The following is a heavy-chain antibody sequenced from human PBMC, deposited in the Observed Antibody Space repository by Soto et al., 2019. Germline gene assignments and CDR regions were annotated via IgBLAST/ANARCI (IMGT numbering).Heavy chain of an antibody. CDR3: ARKESGSYDY. CDR1: SVSDAW. V-gene: IGHV3-15*07. J-gene: IGHJ4*02. D-gene: IGHD1-26*01. Sequence: SVSDAWMNWVRQAPGKGMEWVGRIKTKSDGGATDYAAPVKGRFTISRDDSKNTLDLQMNSLKTEDTAVYYCARKESGSYDYWGQGTLVTVSS. CDR2: IKTKSDGGAT.